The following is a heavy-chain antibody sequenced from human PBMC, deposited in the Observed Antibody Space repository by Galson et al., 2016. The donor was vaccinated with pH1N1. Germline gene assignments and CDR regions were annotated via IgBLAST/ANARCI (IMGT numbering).Heavy chain of an antibody. D-gene: IGHD1-1*01. Sequence: QSGAEVKKPGESLKISCKASGYSFTTHWIGWVRQMPGKGLEWMGIIYAGDSDARYSPSLKGRVSFSVDKSITTADLQWRSLKASDTAIYYCARQNEGALDVWGQGTTVTVSS. CDR1: GYSFTTHW. CDR3: ARQNEGALDV. V-gene: IGHV5-51*01. CDR2: IYAGDSDA. J-gene: IGHJ6*02.